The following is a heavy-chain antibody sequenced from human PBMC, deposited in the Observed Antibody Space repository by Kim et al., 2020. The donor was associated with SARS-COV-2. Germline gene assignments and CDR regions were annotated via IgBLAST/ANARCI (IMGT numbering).Heavy chain of an antibody. Sequence: ASVKVSCKASGYTFTSYGISWVRQAPGQGLEWMGWISAYNGNTDYAQRLQGRVTMTTDTSTSTAHMELRSLRSDDTAVYYCARFVRGVIPYYYYGMDVWGQGTTVTVSS. J-gene: IGHJ6*02. CDR3: ARFVRGVIPYYYYGMDV. D-gene: IGHD3-10*02. V-gene: IGHV1-18*04. CDR2: ISAYNGNT. CDR1: GYTFTSYG.